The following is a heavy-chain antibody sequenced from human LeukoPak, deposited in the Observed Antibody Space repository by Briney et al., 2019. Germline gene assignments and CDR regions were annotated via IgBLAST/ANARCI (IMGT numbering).Heavy chain of an antibody. J-gene: IGHJ5*02. V-gene: IGHV3-9*01. CDR3: TKDWSRYFDYATPEFGP. CDR1: GFTFDDYA. Sequence: PGGSLRLFCAASGFTFDDYAMHWVRQAPGKGLEWVSGITWNSGSIGYADSVKGRFTISRDNAKNSLYLQMNSLRAEDTALYYCTKDWSRYFDYATPEFGPWGQGTQVIVSS. D-gene: IGHD3-9*01. CDR2: ITWNSGSI.